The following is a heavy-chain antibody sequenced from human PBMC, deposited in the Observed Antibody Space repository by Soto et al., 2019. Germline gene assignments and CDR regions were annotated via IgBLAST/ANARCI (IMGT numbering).Heavy chain of an antibody. Sequence: PGGSLRLSCAASAFTFRNYAMSWVRQAPGKGLEWVSAIGDSGATTYYADSVKGRFTISRDNSKNTLYLQMNNLRAEDTAFYYCAKDRSSTSCYGFDDWGPGALVTVAS. CDR1: AFTFRNYA. V-gene: IGHV3-23*01. CDR3: AKDRSSTSCYGFDD. CDR2: IGDSGATT. D-gene: IGHD2-2*01. J-gene: IGHJ4*02.